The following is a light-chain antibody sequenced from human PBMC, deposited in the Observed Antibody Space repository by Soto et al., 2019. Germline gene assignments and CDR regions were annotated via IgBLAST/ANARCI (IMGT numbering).Light chain of an antibody. CDR1: QSVSSSY. CDR3: QQYGGSSWT. J-gene: IGKJ1*01. CDR2: GAS. V-gene: IGKV3-20*01. Sequence: EIVLTQSPGTLPLSPGERATLSCRASQSVSSSYLGWYQQKPGQAPRLLIYGASSRATGIPDRFSGSGSGTDFTLTITRLEPEDFAVYYCQQYGGSSWTFGQGTKVDIK.